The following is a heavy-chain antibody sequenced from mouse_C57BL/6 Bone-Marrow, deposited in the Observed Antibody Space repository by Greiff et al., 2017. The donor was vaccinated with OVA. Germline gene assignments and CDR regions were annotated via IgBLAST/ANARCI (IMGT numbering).Heavy chain of an antibody. Sequence: QVQLQQSGAELVRPGASVKLSCKASGYTFTSYGISWVKQRTGQGLEWIGEIYPRSGNTYYNEKFKGKATLTADKSSSTAYMELRSLTSEDSAVYFCARSLLLLAWFAYWGQGTLVTVSA. CDR2: IYPRSGNT. V-gene: IGHV1-81*01. CDR3: ARSLLLLAWFAY. CDR1: GYTFTSYG. J-gene: IGHJ3*01. D-gene: IGHD1-1*01.